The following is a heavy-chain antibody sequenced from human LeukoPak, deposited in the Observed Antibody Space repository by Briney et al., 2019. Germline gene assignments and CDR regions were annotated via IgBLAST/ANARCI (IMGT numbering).Heavy chain of an antibody. CDR1: GGSISSYY. J-gene: IGHJ3*02. CDR2: IYYSGST. V-gene: IGHV4-59*08. Sequence: PSETLSLTCTVSGGSISSYYWSWIRQPPGKGLEWIGYIYYSGSTNYNPSLKSRVTISVDTSKNQFSLKLSSVTAADTAVYYCARGTPIGKGAFDIWGQGTMVTVSS. CDR3: ARGTPIGKGAFDI. D-gene: IGHD1-14*01.